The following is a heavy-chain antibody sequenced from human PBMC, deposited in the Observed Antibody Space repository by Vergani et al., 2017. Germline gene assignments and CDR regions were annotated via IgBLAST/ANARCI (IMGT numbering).Heavy chain of an antibody. CDR3: ARFSRPYYDFWSGNYVTDYYYMDV. CDR1: GFTFSSYG. J-gene: IGHJ6*03. V-gene: IGHV3-33*01. Sequence: QVQLVESGGCVVKPGRSLRLSCAAFGFTFSSYGKHWVRKAPGKGLEGVAVIWYDGSNKYYADSVKGRFTSSRDNSKNTLYLQMNSLSAEETAVYYCARFSRPYYDFWSGNYVTDYYYMDVWGKGTTVTVSS. CDR2: IWYDGSNK. D-gene: IGHD3-3*01.